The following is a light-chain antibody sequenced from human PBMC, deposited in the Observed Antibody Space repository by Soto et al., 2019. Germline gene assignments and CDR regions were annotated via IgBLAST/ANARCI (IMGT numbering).Light chain of an antibody. V-gene: IGKV1-8*01. J-gene: IGKJ3*01. CDR3: QQYYSYPGS. CDR1: QGISSS. Sequence: AIRMTQSPSSLSASTGDRVTITCRASQGISSSLAWYQQKPGKAPQLLIYAASTLQSGVPSRFSASGSGTDFPLTISCLQSEVFATYYWQQYYSYPGSFGPGTKVDIK. CDR2: AAS.